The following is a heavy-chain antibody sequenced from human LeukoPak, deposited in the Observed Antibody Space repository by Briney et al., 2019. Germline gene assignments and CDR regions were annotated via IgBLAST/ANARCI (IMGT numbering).Heavy chain of an antibody. D-gene: IGHD3-22*01. Sequence: PGGSLRLSCAASGFTFNAFGMSWVRQAPGKGLEWVSSISGTGGSTHYADSVKGRFTISRDNSKNTLYLQMNSLRAGDTAVYYCAKSSYYDSSGFYREYYFDYWGQGTLVPVSS. CDR1: GFTFNAFG. CDR2: ISGTGGST. V-gene: IGHV3-23*01. CDR3: AKSSYYDSSGFYREYYFDY. J-gene: IGHJ4*02.